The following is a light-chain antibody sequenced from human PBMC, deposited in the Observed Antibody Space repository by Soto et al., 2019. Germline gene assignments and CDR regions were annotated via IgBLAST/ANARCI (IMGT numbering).Light chain of an antibody. V-gene: IGKV1-39*01. CDR1: QSISSY. CDR3: QQSYSTPPYT. J-gene: IGKJ2*01. Sequence: DIQMTQSPSSLSASVGDRVTITCRASQSISSYVNWYQQKPAKAPKLLIYAASSLQCGVPSRFSGIGYGTHFTLTISSLQPEDFGTYYGQQSYSTPPYTFGQRTKLESK. CDR2: AAS.